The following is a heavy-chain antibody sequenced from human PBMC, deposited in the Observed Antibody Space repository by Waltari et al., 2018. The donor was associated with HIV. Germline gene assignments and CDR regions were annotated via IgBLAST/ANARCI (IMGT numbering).Heavy chain of an antibody. V-gene: IGHV3-7*01. CDR3: AREVPSLPYIY. CDR2: INQDGTEE. D-gene: IGHD3-16*01. Sequence: EMALVDSRGGLVQPGGSCPLSCPASGSPFSNYRIAWVRQAPRKGLEWVANINQDGTEENYVEAVKGRFIISKDNAENSLYVLMTSLRADDTAVYFCAREVPSLPYIYWGQGTLVTVSS. J-gene: IGHJ4*02. CDR1: GSPFSNYR.